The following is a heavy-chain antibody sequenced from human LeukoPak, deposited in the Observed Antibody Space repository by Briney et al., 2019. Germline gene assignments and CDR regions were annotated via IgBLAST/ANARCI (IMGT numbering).Heavy chain of an antibody. CDR3: ASYNPNYFDY. Sequence: SETLSLTCTVSGGSISSYYWSWIRQPPGKGLEWIGYIYNSGSTNYNPSLKSRVTMSVDTSKNQFSLQLGSVTAADTAVYFCASYNPNYFDYWGQGTLVTVSS. D-gene: IGHD1-14*01. CDR2: IYNSGST. CDR1: GGSISSYY. J-gene: IGHJ4*02. V-gene: IGHV4-59*01.